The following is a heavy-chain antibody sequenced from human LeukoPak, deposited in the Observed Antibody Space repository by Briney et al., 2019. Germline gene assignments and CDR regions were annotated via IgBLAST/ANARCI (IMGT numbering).Heavy chain of an antibody. CDR3: ASFLGLETDYFDY. J-gene: IGHJ4*02. CDR2: IYYGGST. Sequence: SETLSLTCTVSGGSISSYYWSWIRQPPGKGLEWIGYIYYGGSTNYNPSLKSRVTISVDTSKNQFSLKLSSVTAADTAVYYCASFLGLETDYFDYWGQGTLVTVSS. D-gene: IGHD7-27*01. CDR1: GGSISSYY. V-gene: IGHV4-59*01.